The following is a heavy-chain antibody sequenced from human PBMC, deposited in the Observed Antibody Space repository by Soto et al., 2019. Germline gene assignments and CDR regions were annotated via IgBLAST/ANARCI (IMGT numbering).Heavy chain of an antibody. Sequence: QVHLLESGPGLVKPSQTLSLTCSVSGDSISTVDYFWAWISQPPGQALEYIGYIYKSTTTYYNPSFESRVAISLDTSKSQFSLNVTSVTAADTAVYFCARGRHCLTGRCFSNWFDSWGQGTLVTVSS. CDR2: IYKSTTT. CDR3: ARGRHCLTGRCFSNWFDS. CDR1: GDSISTVDYF. J-gene: IGHJ5*01. V-gene: IGHV4-30-4*01. D-gene: IGHD3-16*01.